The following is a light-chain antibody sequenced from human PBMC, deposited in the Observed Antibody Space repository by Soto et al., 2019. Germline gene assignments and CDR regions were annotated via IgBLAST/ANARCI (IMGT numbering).Light chain of an antibody. Sequence: EIVLTQSPGTLSLSPGERATLSCRASQSVRTYLAWYQVKPGQAPRLLIYDASRRASGVPARFSGSGSGTEFTLTISSLQSEDFAVYYCQQYNKWPLTFGGGTTVDIK. CDR1: QSVRTY. CDR2: DAS. J-gene: IGKJ4*01. CDR3: QQYNKWPLT. V-gene: IGKV3D-15*01.